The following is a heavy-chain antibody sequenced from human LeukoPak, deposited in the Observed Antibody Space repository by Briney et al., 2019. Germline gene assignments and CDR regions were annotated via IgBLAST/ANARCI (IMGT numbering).Heavy chain of an antibody. V-gene: IGHV4-59*08. CDR3: ARHVHCSGGRCYRYGMDG. Sequence: KSSETLRLTFAVSGVSISSFRWNWIRQPPGRGLEWIGYIYYSGSTNYNPSLISRVAISVETCKNQFSLRLRSVTAADTAVYYCARHVHCSGGRCYRYGMDGWGQGTTVTVSS. J-gene: IGHJ6*02. CDR2: IYYSGST. CDR1: GVSISSFR. D-gene: IGHD2-15*01.